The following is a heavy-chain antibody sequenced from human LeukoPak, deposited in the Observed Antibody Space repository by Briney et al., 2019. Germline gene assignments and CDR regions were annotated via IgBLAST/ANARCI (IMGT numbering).Heavy chain of an antibody. CDR1: GFTFSSYS. CDR3: ARDPNTYYDFWSGSNWFDP. J-gene: IGHJ5*02. D-gene: IGHD3-3*01. V-gene: IGHV3-21*01. Sequence: GGSLGLSCAASGFTFSSYSMNWVRQAPGKGLEWVSSISSSSSYIYYADSVKGRFTISRDNAKNSLYLQMNSLRAEDTAVYYCARDPNTYYDFWSGSNWFDPWGQGTLVTVSS. CDR2: ISSSSSYI.